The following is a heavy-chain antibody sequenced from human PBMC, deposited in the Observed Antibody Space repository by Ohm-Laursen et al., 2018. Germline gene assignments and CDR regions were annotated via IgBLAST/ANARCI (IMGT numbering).Heavy chain of an antibody. D-gene: IGHD3-10*01. CDR3: ARYGRGSYSFDS. CDR1: SFTFSSYW. Sequence: SLRLSCAASSFTFSSYWMSWVRQAPGKGLEWVANINQDGSEKYYVDSVKGRFTISRDNAKNSLYLQINSLRAEDTAVYYCARYGRGSYSFDSWGQGTLVTVSS. CDR2: INQDGSEK. J-gene: IGHJ4*02. V-gene: IGHV3-7*01.